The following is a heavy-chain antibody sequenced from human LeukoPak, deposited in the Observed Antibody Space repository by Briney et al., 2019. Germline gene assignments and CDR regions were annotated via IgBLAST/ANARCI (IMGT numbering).Heavy chain of an antibody. Sequence: GGSLRLSCAASGFTFKNFAMSWVRQAPGKGLEWVSVISGSGASTYYGDSVKGRFTISRDNSNNAIFLQMNSLRAEDTAVYYCAKSGPYCSSTTCYYFDYWGQGPWSPSPQ. D-gene: IGHD2-2*01. CDR1: GFTFKNFA. J-gene: IGHJ4*02. CDR2: ISGSGAST. CDR3: AKSGPYCSSTTCYYFDY. V-gene: IGHV3-23*01.